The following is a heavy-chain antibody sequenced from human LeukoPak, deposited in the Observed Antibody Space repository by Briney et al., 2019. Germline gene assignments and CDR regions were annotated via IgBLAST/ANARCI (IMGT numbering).Heavy chain of an antibody. CDR2: IYYSGST. CDR1: GGSISSYH. Sequence: SETLSLTCTVSGGSISSYHWSWIRQPPGKGLEWIGYIYYSGSTNYNPSLKSRVTISVDTSKNQFSLKLSSVTAADTAVYYCARVYDSSGYYPYYFDYWGQGTLVTVSS. V-gene: IGHV4-59*01. J-gene: IGHJ4*02. D-gene: IGHD3-22*01. CDR3: ARVYDSSGYYPYYFDY.